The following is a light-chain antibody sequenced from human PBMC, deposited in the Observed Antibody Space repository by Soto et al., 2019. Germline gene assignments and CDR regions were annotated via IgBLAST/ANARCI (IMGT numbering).Light chain of an antibody. Sequence: DIQMTQSPSTLSSSVGDRVTITCRATQTINTRLAWYQQKPGKAPKLLIYDASSLESGVPSRFSGSGSGTEFTLTISGLRPEDFATYYCLQDSIYPWTFGQGTKVDIK. J-gene: IGKJ1*01. CDR2: DAS. V-gene: IGKV1-5*01. CDR1: QTINTR. CDR3: LQDSIYPWT.